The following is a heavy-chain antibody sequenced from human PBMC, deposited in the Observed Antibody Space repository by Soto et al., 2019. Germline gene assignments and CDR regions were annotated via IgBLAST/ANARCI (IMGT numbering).Heavy chain of an antibody. CDR3: AKVGLVGVYGDYGPYYFDY. D-gene: IGHD4-17*01. CDR2: ISGSGGST. Sequence: GGSLRLSCAASGFTFSSYAMSWVRQAPGKGLEWVSAISGSGGSTYYADSVKGRFTISRDNSKNTLYLQMNSLRAEDTAVYYCAKVGLVGVYGDYGPYYFDYWGQGTLVTVSS. J-gene: IGHJ4*02. CDR1: GFTFSSYA. V-gene: IGHV3-23*01.